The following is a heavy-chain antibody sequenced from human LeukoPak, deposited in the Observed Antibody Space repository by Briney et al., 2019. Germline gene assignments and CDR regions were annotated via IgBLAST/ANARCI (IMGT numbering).Heavy chain of an antibody. CDR1: GFTFSSYT. Sequence: GVSLRLSCAASGFTFSSYTMTWVRQAPGKGLEWVSGMRGRGVSTYYADSVKGRFTISRDNSKDTMSLQMNSMRAEATAVYYCAKDRDCTSTSCYFYFDSWGQGIPVTVSS. CDR3: AKDRDCTSTSCYFYFDS. CDR2: MRGRGVST. V-gene: IGHV3-23*01. J-gene: IGHJ4*02. D-gene: IGHD2-2*01.